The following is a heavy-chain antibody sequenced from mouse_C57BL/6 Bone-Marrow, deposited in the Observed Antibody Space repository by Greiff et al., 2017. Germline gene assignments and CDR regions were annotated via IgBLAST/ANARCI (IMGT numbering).Heavy chain of an antibody. CDR2: IDPSDSYT. Sequence: VQLQQPGAELVMPGASVKLSCKASGYTFTGYWMHWVKQRPGQGLEWIGEIDPSDSYTNYNQKFKGKSTLTVDKSSSTASMQLSSLTSEDSAVYYCTREDYAMDYWGQGTSVTVSS. CDR3: TREDYAMDY. J-gene: IGHJ4*01. V-gene: IGHV1-69*01. CDR1: GYTFTGYW.